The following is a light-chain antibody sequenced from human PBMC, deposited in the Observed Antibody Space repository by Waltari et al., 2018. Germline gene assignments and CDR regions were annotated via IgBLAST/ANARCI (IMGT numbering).Light chain of an antibody. CDR2: TAS. J-gene: IGKJ4*01. Sequence: DIQMTQSPSPLSASVGSRVPITCRASETIRIYLNWYQQKPGKAPKLLINTASRLQSGVPSRFSGSGSGTDFTLTISTLQHEDFATYYCQQSYSIPLTFGGGTKVEIK. CDR3: QQSYSIPLT. CDR1: ETIRIY. V-gene: IGKV1-39*01.